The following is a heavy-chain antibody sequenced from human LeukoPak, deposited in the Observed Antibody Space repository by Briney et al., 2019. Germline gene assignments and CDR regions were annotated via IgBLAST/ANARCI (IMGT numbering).Heavy chain of an antibody. CDR3: ARDRLTTFGGVIAFDAFDI. J-gene: IGHJ3*02. D-gene: IGHD3-16*02. V-gene: IGHV1-8*01. CDR1: GYTFTSYD. CDR2: MNPNSGNT. Sequence: ASVKVSCKASGYTFTSYDINWVRQATGQGLEWMGWMNPNSGNTGYAQKFQGRVTITTDESTSTAYMELSSLRSEDTAVYYCARDRLTTFGGVIAFDAFDIWGQGTMVTVSS.